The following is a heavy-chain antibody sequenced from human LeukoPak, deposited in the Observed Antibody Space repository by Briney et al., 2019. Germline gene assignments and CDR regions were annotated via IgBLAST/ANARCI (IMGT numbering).Heavy chain of an antibody. Sequence: EASVKVSCKASGYTFTGYYMHWVRQAPGQGLEWMGWINPNSGGTNYAQKFQGRVTMTRDTSISTAYMELSRLRSDDTAVYYCARGYSYGHYYCYYMDVWGKGTTVTISS. CDR1: GYTFTGYY. D-gene: IGHD5-18*01. CDR3: ARGYSYGHYYCYYMDV. V-gene: IGHV1-2*02. J-gene: IGHJ6*03. CDR2: INPNSGGT.